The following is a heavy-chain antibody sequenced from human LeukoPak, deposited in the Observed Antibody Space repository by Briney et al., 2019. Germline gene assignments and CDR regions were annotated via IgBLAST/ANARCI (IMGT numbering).Heavy chain of an antibody. D-gene: IGHD6-13*01. CDR1: GFTFSSYA. J-gene: IGHJ4*02. CDR2: ISGSGGST. V-gene: IGHV3-23*01. Sequence: GGSLRLSCAASGFTFSSYAMSWVRQAPGKGLEWVSAISGSGGSTYYEDSVKGRFTISRDNTQNTLYLQMNSLRAEDTAVYYCAKDGQRFAAAGTTFDYWGQRTLLSVSS. CDR3: AKDGQRFAAAGTTFDY.